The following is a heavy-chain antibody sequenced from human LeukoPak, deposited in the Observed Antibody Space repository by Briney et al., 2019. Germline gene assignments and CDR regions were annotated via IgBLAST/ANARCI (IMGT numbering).Heavy chain of an antibody. Sequence: PGGSLRLSCAASGFTFSSYGMHWVRQAPGKGLEWVAVISYDGSNKYYADSVKGRFTISRDNSKNTLYLQMNSLRAEDTALYYWANPNWNPRYYFDYLGQGTLVTVSS. V-gene: IGHV3-30*18. CDR1: GFTFSSYG. CDR2: ISYDGSNK. D-gene: IGHD1-1*01. J-gene: IGHJ4*02. CDR3: ANPNWNPRYYFDY.